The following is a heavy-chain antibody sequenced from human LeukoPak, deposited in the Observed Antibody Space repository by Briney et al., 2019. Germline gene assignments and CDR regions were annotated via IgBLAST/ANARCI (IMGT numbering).Heavy chain of an antibody. CDR3: AKKAAPGAITYYFDY. Sequence: GGSLGLSCAASGFTFSDYYMSWIRRAPGRGLEWVSSISSSDNTIYYADSVKGRFTISRDNAKNSLYLQMNSLRAEDTAVYYCAKKAAPGAITYYFDYWGQGTLVTVSS. V-gene: IGHV3-11*01. CDR2: ISSSDNTI. CDR1: GFTFSDYY. J-gene: IGHJ4*02. D-gene: IGHD2-2*01.